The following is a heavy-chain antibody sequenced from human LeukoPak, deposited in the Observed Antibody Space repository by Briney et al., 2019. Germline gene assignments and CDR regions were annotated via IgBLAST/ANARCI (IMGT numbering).Heavy chain of an antibody. J-gene: IGHJ4*02. CDR3: ARAAPQEQWLTFDF. CDR2: IWYDGSNK. Sequence: GGSLRLSCAASGLAFSTYAMHWLRQAPGKGLEWVAVIWYDGSNKYYADSVKGRFTISRDSSKDTLYLQLNSLRPEDTAVYYCARAAPQEQWLTFDFWGQGTLVTVSS. D-gene: IGHD6-19*01. CDR1: GLAFSTYA. V-gene: IGHV3-33*01.